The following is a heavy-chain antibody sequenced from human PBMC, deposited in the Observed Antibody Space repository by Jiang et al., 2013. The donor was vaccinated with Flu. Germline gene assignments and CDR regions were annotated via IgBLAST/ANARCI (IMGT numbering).Heavy chain of an antibody. CDR3: ARSSLVYSFYGMDV. Sequence: SGAEVKKPGASLKVSCKTSGYTFGGYYLHWVRQAPGEGLEWMGWINPNSGGTNYAPKFQGRVTMTRDTSMATGYMELRRLRPDDTAIYYCARSSLVYSFYGMDVWGQ. J-gene: IGHJ6*02. D-gene: IGHD2-8*02. CDR2: INPNSGGT. V-gene: IGHV1-2*02. CDR1: GYTFGGYY.